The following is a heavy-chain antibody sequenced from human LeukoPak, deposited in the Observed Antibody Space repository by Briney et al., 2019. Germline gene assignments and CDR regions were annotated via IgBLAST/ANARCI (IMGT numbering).Heavy chain of an antibody. D-gene: IGHD2-2*02. Sequence: PETLSLTCAVYGGSFSGYYWSWIRQPPGKGLEWIGEINHSGSSNYNPSLKSRVTISLDTSKNQFSLNLSSVTAADTAVYYCAREGYCSGTSCYNFNYWGQGTLVTVSS. J-gene: IGHJ4*02. CDR1: GGSFSGYY. CDR2: INHSGSS. CDR3: AREGYCSGTSCYNFNY. V-gene: IGHV4-34*01.